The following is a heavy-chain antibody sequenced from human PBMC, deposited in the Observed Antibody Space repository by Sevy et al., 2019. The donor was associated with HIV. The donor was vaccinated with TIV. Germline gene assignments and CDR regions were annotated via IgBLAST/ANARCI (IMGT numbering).Heavy chain of an antibody. J-gene: IGHJ4*02. CDR3: ARDRSSSWYVRYFFDY. Sequence: GGSLRLSCAASGFIFSTCSMNWVRQAPGKGLEWVSYISGSGNTIYYADSVRGRFTISRDNAKNSLYLQMNSLRDEDTAVYYCARDRSSSWYVRYFFDYWGQGTLVTVSS. V-gene: IGHV3-48*02. D-gene: IGHD6-13*01. CDR1: GFIFSTCS. CDR2: ISGSGNTI.